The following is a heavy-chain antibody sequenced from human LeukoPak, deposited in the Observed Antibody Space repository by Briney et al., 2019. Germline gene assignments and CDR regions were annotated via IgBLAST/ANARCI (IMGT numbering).Heavy chain of an antibody. Sequence: GGSLRLSCAASGFTFSSYAMHWVRQAPGKGLEWVAVISYDGSNKYYADSVKGRFTISRDNAKNSLYLQMSSLRAEDTAVYYCASEGLDYWGQGSLVTVSS. J-gene: IGHJ4*02. V-gene: IGHV3-30-3*01. CDR1: GFTFSSYA. CDR3: ASEGLDY. CDR2: ISYDGSNK.